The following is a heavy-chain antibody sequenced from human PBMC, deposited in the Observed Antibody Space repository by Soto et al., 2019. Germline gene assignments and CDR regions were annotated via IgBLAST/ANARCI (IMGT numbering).Heavy chain of an antibody. CDR1: GFTFGDYA. Sequence: GGALRVSCTASGFTFGDYAISWVRQAPGKGLEWVGFIRSKAYGGTTEYAASVKGRFTISRDDSKSIAYLQMNSLKTEDTAVYYCTRARGYDFWSGYYNDYWGQGTLVTVSS. CDR3: TRARGYDFWSGYYNDY. D-gene: IGHD3-3*01. CDR2: IRSKAYGGTT. J-gene: IGHJ4*02. V-gene: IGHV3-49*04.